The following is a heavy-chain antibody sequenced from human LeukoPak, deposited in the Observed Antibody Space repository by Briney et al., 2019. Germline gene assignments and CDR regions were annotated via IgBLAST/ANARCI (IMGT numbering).Heavy chain of an antibody. J-gene: IGHJ3*02. CDR1: GYTLTELS. CDR2: FDPEDGET. Sequence: ASVKVCCKVSGYTLTELSMHWVRQAPGKGVEWMGGFDPEDGETIYAQKFQGRVTMTEDTSTDTAYMELSSLRSEDTAVYYCATGMVRVIDAFDIWGQGTMVTVSS. V-gene: IGHV1-24*01. CDR3: ATGMVRVIDAFDI. D-gene: IGHD3-10*01.